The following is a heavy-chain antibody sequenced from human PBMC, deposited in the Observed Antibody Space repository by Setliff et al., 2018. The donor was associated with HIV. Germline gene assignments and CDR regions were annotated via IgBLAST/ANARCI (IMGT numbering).Heavy chain of an antibody. CDR2: ISGSGGST. Sequence: GGSLRLSCAASGFTFSSYEMNWVRQAPGKGLEWVSAISGSGGSTYYADSVKGRFTISRDNAKNSLYLQMNSLRAEDTAVYYCARDFGSRDFDYWGQGTLVTVSS. CDR3: ARDFGSRDFDY. CDR1: GFTFSSYE. J-gene: IGHJ4*02. D-gene: IGHD3-16*01. V-gene: IGHV3-48*03.